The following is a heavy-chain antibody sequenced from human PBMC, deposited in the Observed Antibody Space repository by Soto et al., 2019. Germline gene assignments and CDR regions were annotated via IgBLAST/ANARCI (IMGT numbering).Heavy chain of an antibody. CDR3: AIGLYDSSGAESPDTAYFSLY. CDR2: ISAYNGNT. D-gene: IGHD3-22*01. V-gene: IGHV1-18*01. CDR1: GYTFTSYG. J-gene: IGHJ4*02. Sequence: APVKFSCTASGYTFTSYGISWVRQAPGQGLEWMGWISAYNGNTNYAQKLQGRVTMTTDTSTSTAYMELRSLRSDDTAVYYCAIGLYDSSGAESPDTAYFSLYWGQGTPVTVSS.